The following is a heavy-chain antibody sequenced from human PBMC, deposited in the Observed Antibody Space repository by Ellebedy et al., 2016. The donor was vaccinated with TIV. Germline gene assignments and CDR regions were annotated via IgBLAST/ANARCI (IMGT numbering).Heavy chain of an antibody. D-gene: IGHD5-18*01. CDR3: AKDRTPGDGYWVFDN. CDR1: GFTFSSYS. CDR2: ISSSSSI. Sequence: GESLKISCAASGFTFSSYSMNWVRQAPGKGLEWVSYISSSSSIYYADAVKGRFTISRDNSKRTVELQMNSLRAEDTAVYFCAKDRTPGDGYWVFDNWGQGTLVSVSS. J-gene: IGHJ4*02. V-gene: IGHV3-48*04.